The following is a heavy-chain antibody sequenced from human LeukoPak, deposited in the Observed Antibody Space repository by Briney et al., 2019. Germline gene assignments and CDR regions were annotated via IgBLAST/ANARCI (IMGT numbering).Heavy chain of an antibody. J-gene: IGHJ5*02. V-gene: IGHV4-59*01. Sequence: SETLSLTCTVSGGSINSYYWSWIRQPPGKGLEWIGYIYYSGSTNYNPSLKSRVTISVDTSKNQFPLRLSSVTAADTAVYYCARAGAARGWFDPWGQGTLVTVSS. D-gene: IGHD6-6*01. CDR1: GGSINSYY. CDR2: IYYSGST. CDR3: ARAGAARGWFDP.